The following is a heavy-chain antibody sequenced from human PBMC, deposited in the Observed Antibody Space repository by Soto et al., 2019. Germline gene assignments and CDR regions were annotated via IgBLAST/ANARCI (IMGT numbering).Heavy chain of an antibody. J-gene: IGHJ4*02. CDR3: ARARFGEFPEVYMDY. D-gene: IGHD3-10*01. CDR2: IYYSGST. V-gene: IGHV4-59*01. CDR1: GGSISSYY. Sequence: SETLSLTCTVSGGSISSYYWSWIRQPPGKGLEWIGYIYYSGSTNYNPSLKSRVTISVDTSKNQFSLKLSSVTAADTAVYYCARARFGEFPEVYMDYWGQGTLVTVSS.